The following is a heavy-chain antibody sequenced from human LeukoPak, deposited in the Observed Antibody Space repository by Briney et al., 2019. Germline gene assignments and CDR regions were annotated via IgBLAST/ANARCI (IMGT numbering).Heavy chain of an antibody. V-gene: IGHV5-10-1*01. D-gene: IGHD4-23*01. CDR3: ARRKGSVGWFDP. CDR2: IDPSDSYT. Sequence: GESLKISCKGSGYSFTNYWFSWVRQMPGKGLEWMGRIDPSDSYTNYSPSFQGHVTISADKSISTAYLQWSSVKASDTAMYYCARRKGSVGWFDPWGQGTMVTVSS. J-gene: IGHJ5*02. CDR1: GYSFTNYW.